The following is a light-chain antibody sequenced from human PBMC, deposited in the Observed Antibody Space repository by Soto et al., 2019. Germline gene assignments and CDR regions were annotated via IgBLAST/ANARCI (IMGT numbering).Light chain of an antibody. J-gene: IGLJ3*02. CDR3: SSYASISTWV. CDR2: DVS. V-gene: IGLV2-14*01. CDR1: SSDVGGYNY. Sequence: QSALTQPASVSGSPGQSIAISCTGTSSDVGGYNYVSWYQQHPGKTPNLMIYDVSKRPSGVSNRFACHNSGNAASPTISVQSAEEADDYCWSSYASISTWVFGGGTKLTVL.